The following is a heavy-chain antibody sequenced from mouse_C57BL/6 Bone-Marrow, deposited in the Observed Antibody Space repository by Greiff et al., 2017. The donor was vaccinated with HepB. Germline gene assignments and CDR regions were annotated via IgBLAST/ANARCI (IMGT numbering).Heavy chain of an antibody. J-gene: IGHJ4*01. Sequence: VQLQQSGAELVKPGASVKLSCTASGFNIKDYYMHWVKQRTEQGLEWIGRIDPEDGDTKYAPKFQGKATITADTSSNTAYLQLSSLTSEDTAVYYCAEQLRLRYAMDYWGQGTSVTVSS. CDR3: AEQLRLRYAMDY. D-gene: IGHD3-2*02. CDR2: IDPEDGDT. V-gene: IGHV14-2*01. CDR1: GFNIKDYY.